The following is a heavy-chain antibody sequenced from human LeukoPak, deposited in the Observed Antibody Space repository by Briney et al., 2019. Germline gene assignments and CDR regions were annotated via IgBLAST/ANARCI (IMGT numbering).Heavy chain of an antibody. V-gene: IGHV4-34*01. Sequence: SETLSLTCVVYGGSFSGYYWSWIRQPPGKGLEWIGELSHSGDTHYNPSLKSRVTISVDTSKNQFSLNLTSVTAADTAVYYCARSMVRGMPDYWGQGTLVTVSS. CDR2: LSHSGDT. D-gene: IGHD3-10*01. J-gene: IGHJ4*02. CDR1: GGSFSGYY. CDR3: ARSMVRGMPDY.